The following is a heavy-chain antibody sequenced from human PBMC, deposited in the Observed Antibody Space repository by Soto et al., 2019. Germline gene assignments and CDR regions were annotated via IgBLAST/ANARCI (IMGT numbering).Heavy chain of an antibody. Sequence: SVKVSCKASGGTFSSYAISWVRQAPGQGLEWMGGIIPIFGTPNYAQKFQGRVTITADESTSTAYMELSSLRSEDTAVYYCAGPTRYYYDSSGQSAWFDPWGQGTLVTVSS. V-gene: IGHV1-69*13. CDR2: IIPIFGTP. J-gene: IGHJ5*02. CDR1: GGTFSSYA. D-gene: IGHD3-22*01. CDR3: AGPTRYYYDSSGQSAWFDP.